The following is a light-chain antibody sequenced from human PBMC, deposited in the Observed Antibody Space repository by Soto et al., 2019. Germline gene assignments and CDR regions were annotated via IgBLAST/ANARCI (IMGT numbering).Light chain of an antibody. CDR1: QSVSSY. CDR3: QQRSNWPPRFT. Sequence: EIVLTQSPATLSLSPGERATLSCRASQSVSSYLAWYQQKPGQAPRLLIYDASNWATGIPARFSGSGSGTDFTLTISSLEPEDFAVYYCQQRSNWPPRFTFGPWTKVDIK. J-gene: IGKJ3*01. V-gene: IGKV3-11*01. CDR2: DAS.